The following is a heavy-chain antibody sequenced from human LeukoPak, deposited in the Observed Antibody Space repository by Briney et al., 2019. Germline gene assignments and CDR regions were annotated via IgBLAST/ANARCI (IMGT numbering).Heavy chain of an antibody. D-gene: IGHD4-17*01. Sequence: GESLKISCKGSGYNFAGYWIGWVRQMPGKGLEWMGIIYPGDSDTRYSPSFQGQVTMSADRSISTAYLQWSSLKASDTAMYYCARLSATTAIREYYFDYWGQGTLVTVSS. CDR1: GYNFAGYW. V-gene: IGHV5-51*01. CDR2: IYPGDSDT. J-gene: IGHJ4*02. CDR3: ARLSATTAIREYYFDY.